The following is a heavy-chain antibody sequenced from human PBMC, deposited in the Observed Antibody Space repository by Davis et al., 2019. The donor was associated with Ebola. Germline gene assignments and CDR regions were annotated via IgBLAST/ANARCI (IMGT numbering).Heavy chain of an antibody. CDR2: IYHSGST. CDR1: GGSSSSGGYS. D-gene: IGHD3-3*01. J-gene: IGHJ4*02. Sequence: SHTLSLTCSVSGGSSSSGGYSWSWIRQPPGKGLEWIGYIYHSGSTYYNPSLKSRVTISVDRSKNQFSLKLSSVTAADTAVYYCASSLNDFWSGYSPADYWGQGTLVTVSS. V-gene: IGHV4-30-2*01. CDR3: ASSLNDFWSGYSPADY.